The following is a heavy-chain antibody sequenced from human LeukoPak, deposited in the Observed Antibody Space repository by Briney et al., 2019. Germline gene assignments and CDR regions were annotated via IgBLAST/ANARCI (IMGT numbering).Heavy chain of an antibody. CDR3: ARGVVRLGESSFRSINGFDI. Sequence: PSETLSLTCAVYGGSFSGYYWTWIRQPPGKGLEWIGEINHSGSTSYNPSLKSRVTVSLDTSKTQFSLNLSSVTAADSAVYYCARGVVRLGESSFRSINGFDIWGPGTMVTVS. V-gene: IGHV4-34*01. CDR1: GGSFSGYY. CDR2: INHSGST. J-gene: IGHJ3*02. D-gene: IGHD3-16*02.